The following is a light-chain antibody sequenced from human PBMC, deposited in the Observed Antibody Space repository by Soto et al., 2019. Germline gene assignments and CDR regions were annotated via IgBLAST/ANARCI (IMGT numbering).Light chain of an antibody. Sequence: DIQMTHSPSTLSASVGDRVTITCRASQSISSWLAWYQQKPGKAPKLLIYDASSLESGVPSRFSGSGSGTEFTLTISSLQPDDFATYYCQHGTFGQGTKV. V-gene: IGKV1-5*01. CDR1: QSISSW. CDR2: DAS. CDR3: QHGT. J-gene: IGKJ1*01.